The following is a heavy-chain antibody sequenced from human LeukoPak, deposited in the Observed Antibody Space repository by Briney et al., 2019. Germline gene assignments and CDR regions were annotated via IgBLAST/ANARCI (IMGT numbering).Heavy chain of an antibody. CDR2: IIPIFGTA. D-gene: IGHD3-3*01. CDR1: GGTFSSYA. Sequence: SVKVSCKASGGTFSSYAISWVRQAPGQGLEWMGGIIPIFGTANYAQKFQGRVTITADESTSTAYMELSSLRSEDTAVYYCARVSLSGDFWSGSNAFDIWGQGTMVTVSS. CDR3: ARVSLSGDFWSGSNAFDI. V-gene: IGHV1-69*13. J-gene: IGHJ3*02.